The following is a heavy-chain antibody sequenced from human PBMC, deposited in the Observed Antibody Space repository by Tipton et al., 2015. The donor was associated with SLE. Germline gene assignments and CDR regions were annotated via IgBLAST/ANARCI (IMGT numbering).Heavy chain of an antibody. J-gene: IGHJ4*02. CDR3: ARDLRDYGSGPGPFDY. Sequence: SLRLSCAASGFTVSSNYMSWVRQAPGKGLEWVSVIYSGGSTYYADSVKGRFTISRDNSKNTLYLQMNSLRAEDTAVYYCARDLRDYGSGPGPFDYWGQGTLVTVSS. CDR2: IYSGGST. D-gene: IGHD3-10*01. CDR1: GFTVSSNY. V-gene: IGHV3-53*01.